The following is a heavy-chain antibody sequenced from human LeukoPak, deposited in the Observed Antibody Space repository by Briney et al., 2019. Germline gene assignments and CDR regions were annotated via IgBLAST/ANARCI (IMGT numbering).Heavy chain of an antibody. CDR3: AGVPIAVAGQYYFDY. J-gene: IGHJ4*02. Sequence: NSSETLSLTCTVSGGSISSYYWSWIRQPPGKGLEWIGYIYYSGSTNYNPSLKSRVTISVDTSRNQFSLKLSSVTATDTAVYYCAGVPIAVAGQYYFDYWGQGTLVTVSS. V-gene: IGHV4-59*12. D-gene: IGHD6-19*01. CDR1: GGSISSYY. CDR2: IYYSGST.